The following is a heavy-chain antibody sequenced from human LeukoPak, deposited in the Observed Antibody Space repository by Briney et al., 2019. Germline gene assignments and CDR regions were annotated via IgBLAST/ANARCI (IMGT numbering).Heavy chain of an antibody. Sequence: ASVKVSCKASGYTFTSYGISWVRQAPGQGLEWMGRIIPILGIANYAQKFQGRVTITADKSTSTAYMELSSLRSEDTAVYYCARWDTGGDAFAIWGQGTMVTVSS. D-gene: IGHD5-18*01. V-gene: IGHV1-69*04. J-gene: IGHJ3*02. CDR1: GYTFTSYG. CDR3: ARWDTGGDAFAI. CDR2: IIPILGIA.